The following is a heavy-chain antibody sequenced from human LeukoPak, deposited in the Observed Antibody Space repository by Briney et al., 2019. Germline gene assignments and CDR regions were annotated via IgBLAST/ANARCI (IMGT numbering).Heavy chain of an antibody. Sequence: EASVKDPCKASGYTFTSYGISWVRQAPGQGLEWMGWISAYNGNTNYAQKLQGRVTMTTDTSTSTAYMELRSLRSDDTAVYYCARAYYDILTGYYRPFYYGMAVWARETTVTVSS. V-gene: IGHV1-18*01. CDR3: ARAYYDILTGYYRPFYYGMAV. D-gene: IGHD3-9*01. CDR1: GYTFTSYG. J-gene: IGHJ6*01. CDR2: ISAYNGNT.